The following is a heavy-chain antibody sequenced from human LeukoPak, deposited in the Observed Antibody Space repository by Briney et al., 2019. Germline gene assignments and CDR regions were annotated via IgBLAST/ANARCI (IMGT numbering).Heavy chain of an antibody. J-gene: IGHJ4*02. CDR3: ASGSVDFCSSTSCPVYYFDY. CDR1: VGSISSGDYY. Sequence: AQTLSLTCTVSVGSISSGDYYWSWIRQPPGKGLEWIGYIYYSGSTYYNPSIKSRVTISVDTSKTQSSLKLSPVTAADTAVYYCASGSVDFCSSTSCPVYYFDYWGQRTLVTVSS. CDR2: IYYSGST. D-gene: IGHD2-2*01. V-gene: IGHV4-30-4*01.